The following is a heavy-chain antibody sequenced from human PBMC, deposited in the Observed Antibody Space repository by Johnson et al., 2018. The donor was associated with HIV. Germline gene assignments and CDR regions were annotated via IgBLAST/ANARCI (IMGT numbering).Heavy chain of an antibody. CDR3: ARWSADAFDI. J-gene: IGHJ3*02. CDR2: INWNGGST. Sequence: VQLLESGGGVVQPGRSLRLSCAASGFTFSSYGMSWVRQAPGKGLEWVSGINWNGGSTGYADSVKGRFTISRDNAKNSLYLQMNSLRAGDTAVYYCARWSADAFDIWGQGTMVTVSS. V-gene: IGHV3-20*04. CDR1: GFTFSSYG.